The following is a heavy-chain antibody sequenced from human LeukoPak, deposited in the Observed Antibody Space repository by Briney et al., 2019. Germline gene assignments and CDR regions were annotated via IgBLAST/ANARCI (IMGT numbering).Heavy chain of an antibody. CDR1: GGSISSGGYY. J-gene: IGHJ4*02. V-gene: IGHV4-31*03. CDR3: ARGRACYDFWSGYYPESDFDY. Sequence: NPSETLSLTCTVSGGSISSGGYYWSWIRQHPGKGLEWIGYIYDSGSSYYNPSLKSRVTISVDTSKNQFSLKLSSVTAADTAVYYCARGRACYDFWSGYYPESDFDYWGQGTLVTVSS. CDR2: IYDSGSS. D-gene: IGHD3-3*01.